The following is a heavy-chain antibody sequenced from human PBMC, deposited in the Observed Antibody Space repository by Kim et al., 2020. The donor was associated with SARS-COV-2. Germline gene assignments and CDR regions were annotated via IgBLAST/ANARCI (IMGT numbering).Heavy chain of an antibody. V-gene: IGHV3-64D*06. Sequence: GGSLRLSCSASGFTFSSYAMHWVRQAPGKGLEYVSGISTNGGSTYYADSVKDRFIISRDNSRNMLNLQMSSLRSEDTAVYYCVKERTSGWYDFDYWGQGTLVAFS. CDR2: ISTNGGST. D-gene: IGHD6-19*01. CDR1: GFTFSSYA. J-gene: IGHJ4*02. CDR3: VKERTSGWYDFDY.